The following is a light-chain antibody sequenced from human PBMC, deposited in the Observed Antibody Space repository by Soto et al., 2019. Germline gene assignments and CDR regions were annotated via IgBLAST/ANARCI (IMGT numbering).Light chain of an antibody. CDR1: QSVGFW. CDR2: KES. CDR3: QQYKNLWT. J-gene: IGKJ1*01. Sequence: DIQMTQSPSTLSASVGDRVTITCRASQSVGFWLAWYQQKPGKAPKLLIYKESSLETGVPSRFSCSGSMTEFTLTISSLQPDDFATYYCQQYKNLWTFGQGTKVEI. V-gene: IGKV1-5*03.